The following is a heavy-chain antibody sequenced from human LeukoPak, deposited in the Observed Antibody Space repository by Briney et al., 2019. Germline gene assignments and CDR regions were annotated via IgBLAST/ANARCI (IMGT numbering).Heavy chain of an antibody. D-gene: IGHD3-22*01. CDR3: AKAEEYYYDSSGYYDY. CDR2: ISGSGGGT. J-gene: IGHJ4*02. V-gene: IGHV3-23*01. Sequence: GGSLRLSCAASGFTFSSYAMSWVRQAPGKGLEWVSAISGSGGGTYYADSVKGRFTISRDNSKNTLYLQMNSLRAEDTAVYYCAKAEEYYYDSSGYYDYWGQGTLVTVSS. CDR1: GFTFSSYA.